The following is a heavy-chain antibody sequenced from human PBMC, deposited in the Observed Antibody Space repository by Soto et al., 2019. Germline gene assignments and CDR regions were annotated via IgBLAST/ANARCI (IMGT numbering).Heavy chain of an antibody. CDR3: ARAAVAARRRYDYYYYYGMDV. CDR2: IYTSGST. Sequence: SETLSLTCTVSGGSIISYYWSWIRQPAGKGLEWIGRIYTSGSTNYNPSLKSRVTMSVDMSKNQFSLKLSSVTAADTAVYYCARAAVAARRRYDYYYYYGMDVWGQGTTVTVSS. D-gene: IGHD6-6*01. J-gene: IGHJ6*02. V-gene: IGHV4-4*07. CDR1: GGSIISYY.